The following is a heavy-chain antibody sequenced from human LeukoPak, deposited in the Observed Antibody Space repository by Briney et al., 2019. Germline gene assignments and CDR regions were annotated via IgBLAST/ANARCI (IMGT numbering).Heavy chain of an antibody. CDR2: IIPILGIA. D-gene: IGHD2-15*01. CDR1: GGTFSSYA. CDR3: AREIGIVVVAATHAFDI. J-gene: IGHJ3*02. Sequence: SVKVSCKASGGTFSSYAISWVRQAPGQGLEWMGRIIPILGIANYAQKFQGRVTITADKSTSTAYMGLSSLRSEDTAVYYCAREIGIVVVAATHAFDIWGQGTMVTVSS. V-gene: IGHV1-69*04.